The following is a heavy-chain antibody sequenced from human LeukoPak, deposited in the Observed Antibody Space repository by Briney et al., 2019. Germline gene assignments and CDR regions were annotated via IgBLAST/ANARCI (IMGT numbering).Heavy chain of an antibody. CDR3: AKVICSGGSCYSVYYGMDV. V-gene: IGHV3-23*01. Sequence: GGSLRLSCAASGFTFSSYAMSWVRQAPGKGLEWVSAISGSGGSTYYADSVKGRFTISRDNSKNTLYLQMNSLRAEDTAVYYCAKVICSGGSCYSVYYGMDVWGQGTTVIVSS. D-gene: IGHD2-15*01. CDR1: GFTFSSYA. J-gene: IGHJ6*02. CDR2: ISGSGGST.